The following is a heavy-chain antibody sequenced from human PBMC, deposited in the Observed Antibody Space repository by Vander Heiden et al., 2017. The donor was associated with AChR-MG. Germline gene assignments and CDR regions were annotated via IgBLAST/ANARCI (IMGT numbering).Heavy chain of an antibody. V-gene: IGHV3-23*01. CDR1: GFTFNNYV. D-gene: IGHD2-8*01. CDR2: ISKSGGTR. Sequence: EVHLLESGGGLVQPGGSLRLSCAASGFTFNNYVMTWVRQARGKGLEWVSSISKSGGTRHYADSVRGRFTISRDNANNAVYMKMNSLRAEDTALYYCAREMLGASSWGQGTLVTVFS. CDR3: AREMLGASS. J-gene: IGHJ4*02.